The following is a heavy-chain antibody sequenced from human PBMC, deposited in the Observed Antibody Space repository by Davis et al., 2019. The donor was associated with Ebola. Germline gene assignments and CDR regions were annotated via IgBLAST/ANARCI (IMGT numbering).Heavy chain of an antibody. CDR1: GYSFTSYW. CDR3: ARLDSSGWFPGNWFDP. J-gene: IGHJ5*02. CDR2: IYPGDSDT. Sequence: GGFLRLSCKGSGYSFTSYWIGWVRQMPGKGLEWMGIIYPGDSDTRYSPSFQGQVTISADKSISTAYLQWSSLKASDTAMYYCARLDSSGWFPGNWFDPWGQGTLVTVSS. V-gene: IGHV5-51*01. D-gene: IGHD6-19*01.